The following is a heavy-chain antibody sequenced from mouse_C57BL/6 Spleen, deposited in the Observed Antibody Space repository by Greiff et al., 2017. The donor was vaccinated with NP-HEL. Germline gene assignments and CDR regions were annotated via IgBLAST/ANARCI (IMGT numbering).Heavy chain of an antibody. CDR3: ARAYGNYDYAMDY. J-gene: IGHJ4*01. V-gene: IGHV14-2*01. Sequence: VQLQQSGAELVKPGASVKLSCTASGFNIKDYYMHWVKQRTEQGLEWIGRIDPEDGEPKYAPKFQGKATITADTSSNTAYLQLSSLTSEDTAVYYCARAYGNYDYAMDYWGQGTSVTVSS. D-gene: IGHD2-1*01. CDR2: IDPEDGEP. CDR1: GFNIKDYY.